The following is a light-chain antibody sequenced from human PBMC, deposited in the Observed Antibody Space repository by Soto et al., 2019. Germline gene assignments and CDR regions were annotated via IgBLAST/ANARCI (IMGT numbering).Light chain of an antibody. Sequence: DIQMTQSPSTLSASVGDRVTITCLASQNIGTWLAWYQQIPGQSPKLLIYHASSLESGVSSRFSGSGSGAEFTLTVSSLQPADFATYFCQQYSRYPWTFGQGTKVDIK. CDR3: QQYSRYPWT. J-gene: IGKJ1*01. CDR1: QNIGTW. V-gene: IGKV1-5*01. CDR2: HAS.